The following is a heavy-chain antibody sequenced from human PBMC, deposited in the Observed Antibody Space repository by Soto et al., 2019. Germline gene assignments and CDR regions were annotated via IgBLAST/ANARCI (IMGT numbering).Heavy chain of an antibody. Sequence: QVQLQESGPGLVKPSQTLSLTCTFSGGSISSGGYYWSWIRQHPGKGLEWIGYIHYSGSTYYNPSLKRRVTISVDTSKNQFSLKQSSVTAADTAVYYCARGGCSSSWYTDYWGQGTLVTVSS. V-gene: IGHV4-31*03. D-gene: IGHD6-13*01. J-gene: IGHJ4*02. CDR3: ARGGCSSSWYTDY. CDR1: GGSISSGGYY. CDR2: IHYSGST.